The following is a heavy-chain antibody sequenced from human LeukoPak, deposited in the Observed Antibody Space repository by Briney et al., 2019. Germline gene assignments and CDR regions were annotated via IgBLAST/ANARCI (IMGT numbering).Heavy chain of an antibody. CDR3: ARASQWLAFDY. D-gene: IGHD6-19*01. J-gene: IGHJ4*02. V-gene: IGHV3-66*01. CDR2: IYNDDNT. CDR1: GVTVSSSY. Sequence: GSLRLSCAASGVTVSSSYMSWVRQAPGKGLEWVSIIYNDDNTNYADSVKGRFTISRDNSENTLYLQMNSLRAEDTAVYFCARASQWLAFDYWGQGTLVTVSS.